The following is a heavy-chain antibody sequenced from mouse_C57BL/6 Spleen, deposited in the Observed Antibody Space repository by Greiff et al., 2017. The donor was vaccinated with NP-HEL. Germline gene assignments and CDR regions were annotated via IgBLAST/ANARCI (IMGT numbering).Heavy chain of an antibody. Sequence: QVQLQQSGAELVRPGSSVKLSCKASGYTFTSYWMHWVKQRPIQGLEWIGNIDPSDSETHYNQKFKDKATLTVDKSSSTAYMQLSSLTSEDSAVYYCARSGYGSSYGFAYWGQGTLVTVSA. D-gene: IGHD1-1*01. J-gene: IGHJ3*01. V-gene: IGHV1-52*01. CDR2: IDPSDSET. CDR3: ARSGYGSSYGFAY. CDR1: GYTFTSYW.